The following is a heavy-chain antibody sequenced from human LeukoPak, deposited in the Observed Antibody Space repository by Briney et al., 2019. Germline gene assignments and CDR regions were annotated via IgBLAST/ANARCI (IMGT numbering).Heavy chain of an antibody. V-gene: IGHV1-2*02. D-gene: IGHD3-9*01. Sequence: GASVKVSCKASGYTFTGYYVHWVRQAPGQGLEWMGWINPNSGGTNYAQKFQGRVTMTRDTSISTAYMELSSLRSEDTVVYYCARAGVVRYFDWLLSNPHFDYWGQGTLVTVSS. CDR2: INPNSGGT. CDR1: GYTFTGYY. J-gene: IGHJ4*02. CDR3: ARAGVVRYFDWLLSNPHFDY.